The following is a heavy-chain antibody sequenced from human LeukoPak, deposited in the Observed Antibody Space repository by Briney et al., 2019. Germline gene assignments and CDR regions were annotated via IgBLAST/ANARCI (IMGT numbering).Heavy chain of an antibody. CDR3: ARHSSLQNWFDP. Sequence: ASVKVSCKASGGTFSSYAISWVRQAPGQGLEWMGGIIPIFGTANYAQEFQGRVTITADESTSTAYMELSSLRSEDTAVYYCARHSSLQNWFDPWGQGTLVTVSS. CDR1: GGTFSSYA. CDR2: IIPIFGTA. V-gene: IGHV1-69*13. D-gene: IGHD6-13*01. J-gene: IGHJ5*02.